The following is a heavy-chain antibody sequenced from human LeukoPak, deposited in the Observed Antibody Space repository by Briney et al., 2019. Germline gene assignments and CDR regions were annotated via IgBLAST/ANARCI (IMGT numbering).Heavy chain of an antibody. CDR1: GFPFSIYS. D-gene: IGHD2-15*01. CDR2: ISCSRSTK. CDR3: AKAPVTSCRGAFCYPFDY. Sequence: PGGSLRLSCATSGFPFSIYSMNWVRQAPGKGLEWVSFISCSRSTKYYADSLKGRFTISRDNAKNSLYLQMNSLRAEDAAVYYCAKAPVTSCRGAFCYPFDYWGQGTLVTVSS. V-gene: IGHV3-48*04. J-gene: IGHJ4*02.